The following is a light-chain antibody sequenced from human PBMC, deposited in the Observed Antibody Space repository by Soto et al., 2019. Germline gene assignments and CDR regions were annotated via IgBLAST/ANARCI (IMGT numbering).Light chain of an antibody. J-gene: IGKJ1*01. CDR3: QQSYTTPPT. V-gene: IGKV1-39*01. Sequence: DIQMTQSPSSLSASVGDRVTITCRASQSVSIYLNWYQQKPGKAPKLLIYPTSILQSEVPSRFSGSGSGTDFTLTISSLQPEDFATYYCQQSYTTPPTFGQGTKVEVK. CDR1: QSVSIY. CDR2: PTS.